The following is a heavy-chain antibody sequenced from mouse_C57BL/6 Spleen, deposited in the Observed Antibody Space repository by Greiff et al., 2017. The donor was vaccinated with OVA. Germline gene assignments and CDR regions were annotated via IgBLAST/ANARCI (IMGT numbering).Heavy chain of an antibody. CDR3: ARSHSNYCFDY. Sequence: QVQLQQPGAELVKPGASVKLSCKASGYTFTSYWMHWVKQRPGRGLEWIGRIDPNSGGTKYNEKFKGKATLTVDKHSSTAYMQLSSLTSEDSAVHYCARSHSNYCFDYWGQGTTLTVSS. CDR1: GYTFTSYW. D-gene: IGHD2-5*01. V-gene: IGHV1-72*01. J-gene: IGHJ2*01. CDR2: IDPNSGGT.